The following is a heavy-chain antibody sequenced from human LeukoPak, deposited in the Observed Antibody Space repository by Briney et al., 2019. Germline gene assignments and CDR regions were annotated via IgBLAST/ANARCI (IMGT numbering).Heavy chain of an antibody. V-gene: IGHV3-30*18. Sequence: PGRSLRLSCAASGFTFSSYGMHWVRQAPGKGLEWVAVISYDGSNKYYADSVKGRFTISRDNSKNTLYLQMNSLRAEDTAVYYCAKDLSIAVADWFDPWGQGTLVTVSS. J-gene: IGHJ5*02. D-gene: IGHD6-19*01. CDR2: ISYDGSNK. CDR3: AKDLSIAVADWFDP. CDR1: GFTFSSYG.